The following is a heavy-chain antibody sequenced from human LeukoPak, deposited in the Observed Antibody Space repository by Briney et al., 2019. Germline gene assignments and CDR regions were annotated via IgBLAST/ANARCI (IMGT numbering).Heavy chain of an antibody. CDR2: IYTSGST. CDR3: ARGHMVRGDAFDI. D-gene: IGHD3-10*01. J-gene: IGHJ3*02. CDR1: RFTFNNYG. Sequence: GSLRLSCAASRFTFNNYGMSWVRQPPGKGLEWIGRIYTSGSTNYNPSLKSRVTMSVDTSKNQFSLKLSSVTAADTAVYYCARGHMVRGDAFDIWGQGTMVTVSS. V-gene: IGHV4-59*10.